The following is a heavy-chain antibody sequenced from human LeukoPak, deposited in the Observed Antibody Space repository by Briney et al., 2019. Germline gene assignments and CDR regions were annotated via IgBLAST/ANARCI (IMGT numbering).Heavy chain of an antibody. CDR3: ARDRGDIVVVPAFFDP. V-gene: IGHV1-69*04. CDR2: IIPILGIA. Sequence: SVKVSCKASGYTFTGYYMHWVRQAPGQGLEWMGRIIPILGIANYAQKFQGRVTITADKSTSTAYMELSSLRSEDTAVYYCARDRGDIVVVPAFFDPWGQGTLVTVSS. J-gene: IGHJ5*02. CDR1: GYTFTGYY. D-gene: IGHD2-2*01.